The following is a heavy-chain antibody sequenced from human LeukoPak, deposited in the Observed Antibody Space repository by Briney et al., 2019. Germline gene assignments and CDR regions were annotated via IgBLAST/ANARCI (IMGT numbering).Heavy chain of an antibody. D-gene: IGHD1-26*01. CDR1: GGSISTGTYY. CDR2: IYSSRST. V-gene: IGHV4-61*02. CDR3: ARGRLTWDHCWFDP. J-gene: IGHJ5*02. Sequence: SQTLSLTCTVTGGSISTGTYYWSWIRQPAGKGLEWIGRIYSSRSTNYNPSLKSRVTISIDTSKNQFSLKLSSVTAADTAVYYCARGRLTWDHCWFDPWGQGALVTVSS.